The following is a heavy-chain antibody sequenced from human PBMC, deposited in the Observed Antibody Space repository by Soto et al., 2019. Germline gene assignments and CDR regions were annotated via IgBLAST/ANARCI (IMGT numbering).Heavy chain of an antibody. V-gene: IGHV5-51*01. CDR2: IYPGDSDT. CDR1: GYSFTIYW. CDR3: ARVTYYYDSSGPGAFDI. J-gene: IGHJ3*02. D-gene: IGHD3-22*01. Sequence: PGESLKISCKGSGYSFTIYWIGWVRQMPGKGLEWMGIIYPGDSDTRYSPSFQGQVTISADKSISTAYLQWSSLKASDTAMYYCARVTYYYDSSGPGAFDIWGQGTMVTVSS.